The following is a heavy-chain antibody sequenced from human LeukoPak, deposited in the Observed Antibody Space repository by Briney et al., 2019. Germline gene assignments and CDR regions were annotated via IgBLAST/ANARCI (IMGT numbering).Heavy chain of an antibody. CDR2: IYYSGST. V-gene: IGHV4-39*01. Sequence: SETLSLTCTVSGGSISSSGYYWGWIRQPPGKGLEWIGNIYYSGSTYYNSSLKSRITISVDTSKNQISLKLNSVTAADTAVYYCARLSAHCSSSCCYFDCWGQGTLVTVSS. J-gene: IGHJ4*02. CDR1: GGSISSSGYY. CDR3: ARLSAHCSSSCCYFDC. D-gene: IGHD2-2*01.